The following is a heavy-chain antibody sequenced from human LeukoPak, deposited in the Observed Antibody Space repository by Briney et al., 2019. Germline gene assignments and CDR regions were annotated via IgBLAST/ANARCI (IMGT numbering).Heavy chain of an antibody. J-gene: IGHJ3*02. CDR2: INPNSGGT. CDR1: GYTFTGYY. D-gene: IGHD4-17*01. V-gene: IGHV1-2*02. Sequence: GASVKVSCKASGYTFTGYYMHWVRQPPRQALDWMAWINPNSGGTNYAQKFQGRVTMTRDTSISTAYMELSRLRSDDTAVYYCARTSYGDYVGAFDIWGQGTMVTVSS. CDR3: ARTSYGDYVGAFDI.